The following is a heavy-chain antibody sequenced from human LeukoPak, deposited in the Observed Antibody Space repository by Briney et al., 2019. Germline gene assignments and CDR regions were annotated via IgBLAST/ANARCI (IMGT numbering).Heavy chain of an antibody. CDR2: IYYSGST. Sequence: NTSETLSLTCSVYGGSISSYYWSWIRQPPGKGLEWIGYIYYSGSTNYNPSLKSRVTISVDTSKNQFSLKLSSVTAADTAVYYCAREKARQAFDPWGQGTLVTVSS. CDR1: GGSISSYY. CDR3: AREKARQAFDP. V-gene: IGHV4-59*01. J-gene: IGHJ5*02.